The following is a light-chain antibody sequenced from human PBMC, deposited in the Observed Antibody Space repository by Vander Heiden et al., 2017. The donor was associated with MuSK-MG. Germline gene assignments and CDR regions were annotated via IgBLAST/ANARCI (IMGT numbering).Light chain of an antibody. V-gene: IGKV3-20*01. Sequence: EIVLTHAPGTLSLSPGDRATLSCRASQSVSSSYLAWYQQKPGQAPRLLIYGASSRATGIPDRFSGSGSGTDFTLTISRLEPEDFAVYYCLQYGSPPLTFGGGTKVEIK. CDR1: QSVSSSY. CDR3: LQYGSPPLT. CDR2: GAS. J-gene: IGKJ4*01.